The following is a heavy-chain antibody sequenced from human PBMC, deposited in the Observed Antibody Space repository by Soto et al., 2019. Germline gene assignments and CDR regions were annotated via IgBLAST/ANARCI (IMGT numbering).Heavy chain of an antibody. D-gene: IGHD3-22*01. Sequence: GGSLILSCAASGFTFSRSAMSWVRQAPGKGLEWVSAISGSGGSTYYADSVKGRFTISRDNSKNTLYLQMNSLRAEDTAVYYCAKSPGMYYYDSSGYYHYDYWGQGTLVTVSS. CDR2: ISGSGGST. V-gene: IGHV3-23*01. J-gene: IGHJ4*02. CDR1: GFTFSRSA. CDR3: AKSPGMYYYDSSGYYHYDY.